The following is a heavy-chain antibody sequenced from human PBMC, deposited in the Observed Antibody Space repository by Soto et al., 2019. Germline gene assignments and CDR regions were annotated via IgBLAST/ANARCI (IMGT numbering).Heavy chain of an antibody. CDR3: SRAWRASA. CDR2: ISGNGDTT. J-gene: IGHJ6*02. Sequence: EVQLVESGGGLVQPGGSLRLSCVASGVTFSNYAMHWVRQAPGKGLECVSVISGNGDTTYYANSVKDRFTISRDNSKNTLYLQMGSLRAYDMAVYYFSRAWRASAWGQGTTVAVSS. CDR1: GVTFSNYA. D-gene: IGHD2-2*01. V-gene: IGHV3-64*01.